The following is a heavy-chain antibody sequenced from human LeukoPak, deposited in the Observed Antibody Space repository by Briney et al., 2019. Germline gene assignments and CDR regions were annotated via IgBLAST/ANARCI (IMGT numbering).Heavy chain of an antibody. CDR1: GYTFTSYD. J-gene: IGHJ3*02. D-gene: IGHD2-15*01. V-gene: IGHV1-8*01. CDR3: ARRGCSGGSCYRDDAFDI. CDR2: MNPNSGNT. Sequence: ASVKVCCKASGYTFTSYDINWVRQATGQGLEWMGWMNPNSGNTGYAQKFQGRVTMTRNTSISTAYMELSSLRSEDTAVYYCARRGCSGGSCYRDDAFDIWGQGTMVTVSS.